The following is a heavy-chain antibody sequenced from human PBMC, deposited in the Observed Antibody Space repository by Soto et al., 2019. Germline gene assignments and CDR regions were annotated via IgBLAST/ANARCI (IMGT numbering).Heavy chain of an antibody. CDR3: ASGVGLPAATPDAFDYGLDV. CDR1: GYSFTSYW. V-gene: IGHV5-51*01. Sequence: GESLKISCKGSGYSFTSYWIGWVRQMPGKGLEWMGIIYPGDSDTRYSPSFQGQVTISADKSISTAYLQWSSLKASDTAMYYCASGVGLPAATPDAFDYGLDVWGQGTTVTVSS. CDR2: IYPGDSDT. J-gene: IGHJ6*02. D-gene: IGHD2-2*01.